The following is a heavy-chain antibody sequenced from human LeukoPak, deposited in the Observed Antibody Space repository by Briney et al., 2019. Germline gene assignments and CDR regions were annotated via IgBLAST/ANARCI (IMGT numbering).Heavy chain of an antibody. D-gene: IGHD3-22*01. CDR1: GFTFSSYG. CDR3: AKDWGITMIVVVISGLDY. J-gene: IGHJ4*02. CDR2: ISYDGSNK. V-gene: IGHV3-30*18. Sequence: PGRSLRLSSAASGFTFSSYGMHWVRQAPGKGLEWVAVISYDGSNKYYADSVKGRFTISRDNSKNTLYLQMNSLRAEDTAVYYCAKDWGITMIVVVISGLDYWGQGTLVTVSS.